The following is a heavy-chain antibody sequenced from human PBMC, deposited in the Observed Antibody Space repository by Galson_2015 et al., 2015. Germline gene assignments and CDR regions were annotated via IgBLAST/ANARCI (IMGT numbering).Heavy chain of an antibody. CDR2: INSDGSRT. CDR3: ARGHSTGWYYFDS. V-gene: IGHV3-74*01. J-gene: IGHJ4*02. D-gene: IGHD6-19*01. Sequence: SLRLSCAASGFTFGSYWMHWVRQAPGKGLVWVSRINSDGSRTNYADSVKGRFTISRDNAKNTLFLQMNSLRAEDTAVYYCARGHSTGWYYFDSWGQGTLVPVSS. CDR1: GFTFGSYW.